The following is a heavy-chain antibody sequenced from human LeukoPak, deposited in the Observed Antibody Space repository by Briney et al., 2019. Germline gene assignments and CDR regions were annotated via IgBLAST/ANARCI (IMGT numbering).Heavy chain of an antibody. D-gene: IGHD4-17*01. CDR3: ASGVAPVTQYYFDY. V-gene: IGHV3-13*01. CDR1: GFTFSSYD. J-gene: IGHJ4*02. Sequence: AGGSLRLSCAASGFTFSSYDMHWVRQATGKGLEWVSAIGTAGDTYYPGSVKGRFTISRENAKNSLYLQMNSLRAGDTAVYYCASGVAPVTQYYFDYWGQGTLVTVSS. CDR2: IGTAGDT.